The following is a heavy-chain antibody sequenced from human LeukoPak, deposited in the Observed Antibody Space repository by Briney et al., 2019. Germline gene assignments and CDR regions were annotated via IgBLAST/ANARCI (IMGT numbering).Heavy chain of an antibody. V-gene: IGHV4-4*07. Sequence: SETLSLTCTVSGGSISSYYWSWIRQPAGKGLEWIGRIYTSGSTNYNPSLKSRVTMSVDTSKNQFSLKLSSVTAADTAVYYCARGYQLLFDDWFDPWGQGTLVTVSS. CDR3: ARGYQLLFDDWFDP. CDR2: IYTSGST. D-gene: IGHD2-2*01. CDR1: GGSISSYY. J-gene: IGHJ5*02.